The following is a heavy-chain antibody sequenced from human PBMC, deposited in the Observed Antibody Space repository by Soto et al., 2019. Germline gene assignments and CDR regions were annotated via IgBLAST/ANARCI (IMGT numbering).Heavy chain of an antibody. CDR1: GYSFSTYW. Sequence: EVKLVQSGAEVKKAGEPLRISCQASGYSFSTYWIRWVRQMPGKGLVWMGMIDPGDSESIYSPSPQGHVTFSVDESISTAYLHWRSLKASDTATYYCARQGPDKIFGWDVWGQGTTVIVSS. V-gene: IGHV5-10-1*03. CDR3: ARQGPDKIFGWDV. J-gene: IGHJ6*02. D-gene: IGHD3-3*01. CDR2: IDPGDSES.